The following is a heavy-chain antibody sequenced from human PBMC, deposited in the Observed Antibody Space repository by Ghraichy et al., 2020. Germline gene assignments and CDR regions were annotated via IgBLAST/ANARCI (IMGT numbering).Heavy chain of an antibody. CDR2: ISSDGVNT. J-gene: IGHJ3*02. CDR1: GISFSTYP. V-gene: IGHV3-30*14. Sequence: GGSLRLSCAASGISFSTYPMHWVRQAPGKGLDWVTLISSDGVNTLYADSVRGRFTISRDNSRDMLYLHMSSLRVDDTAVYYCVREGESSGHAGAFDIWGQGTTVTVFS. D-gene: IGHD3-22*01. CDR3: VREGESSGHAGAFDI.